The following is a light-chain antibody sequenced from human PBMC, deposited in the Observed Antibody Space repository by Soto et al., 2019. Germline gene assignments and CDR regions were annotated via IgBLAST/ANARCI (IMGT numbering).Light chain of an antibody. CDR1: QSIGTK. J-gene: IGKJ1*01. Sequence: EIVMTQSPATLSVSPGERATLSCRASQSIGTKLAWFQEKPGQAPRLLFYGASTRATGVPARFSGSGSGTEFTLTISSLQSEDFAVYFCQQYSHWWTFGQGTKVEI. CDR2: GAS. V-gene: IGKV3-15*01. CDR3: QQYSHWWT.